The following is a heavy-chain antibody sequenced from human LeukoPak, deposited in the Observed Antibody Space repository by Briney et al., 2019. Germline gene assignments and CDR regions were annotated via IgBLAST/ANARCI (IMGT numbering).Heavy chain of an antibody. CDR3: ARHRRFLEWPDAFDI. J-gene: IGHJ3*02. D-gene: IGHD3-3*01. CDR2: IYPGDSDT. Sequence: PGESLKISFKGSGYSFTSYWIGWVRQMPGKGLEWMGIIYPGDSDTRYSPSFQGQVTISADKSISTAYLQWSSLKASDTAMYYCARHRRFLEWPDAFDIWGQGTMVTASS. V-gene: IGHV5-51*01. CDR1: GYSFTSYW.